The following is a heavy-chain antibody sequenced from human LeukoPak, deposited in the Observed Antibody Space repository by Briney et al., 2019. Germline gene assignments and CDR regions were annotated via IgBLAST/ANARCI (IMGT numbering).Heavy chain of an antibody. D-gene: IGHD3-10*02. V-gene: IGHV3-21*01. CDR3: ALDDRVDL. J-gene: IGHJ5*02. CDR1: GLTFSSYS. Sequence: GGSLRLSCAASGLTFSSYSINWVRQAPGKGLEWVSSISSSSSYIYYADSVKGRFTISRDNAKNSLYLQMNSLRADDTAVYYCALDDRVDLGAQETLVTVSS. CDR2: ISSSSSYI.